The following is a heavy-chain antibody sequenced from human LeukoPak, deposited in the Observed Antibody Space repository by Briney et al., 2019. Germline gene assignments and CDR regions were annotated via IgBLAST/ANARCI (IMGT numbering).Heavy chain of an antibody. D-gene: IGHD3-16*02. CDR3: ARDGRYDYVWGSYRSAFYYFDY. V-gene: IGHV3-30*04. CDR2: ISCDGSNK. Sequence: GGSLRLSCAASGFTFSSYAMHWVRQAPGKGLEWVAVISCDGSNKYYADSVKGRFTISRDNSKNTLYLQMNSLRAEDTAVYYCARDGRYDYVWGSYRSAFYYFDYWGQGTLVTVSS. J-gene: IGHJ4*02. CDR1: GFTFSSYA.